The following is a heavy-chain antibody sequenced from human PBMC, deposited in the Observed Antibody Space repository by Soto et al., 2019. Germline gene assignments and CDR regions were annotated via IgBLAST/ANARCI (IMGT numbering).Heavy chain of an antibody. J-gene: IGHJ6*02. CDR2: ISSSGSTI. D-gene: IGHD3-3*01. Sequence: GGSLRLSCAASGFTFSSYEMNWVRQAPGRGLEWVSYISSSGSTIYYADSVKGRFTVSRDNAKNSLYLQMNSLRAEDRAVYYCARDRGHKYYDFWSGYLPLGGMDVWGQRTTVTVSS. CDR3: ARDRGHKYYDFWSGYLPLGGMDV. V-gene: IGHV3-48*03. CDR1: GFTFSSYE.